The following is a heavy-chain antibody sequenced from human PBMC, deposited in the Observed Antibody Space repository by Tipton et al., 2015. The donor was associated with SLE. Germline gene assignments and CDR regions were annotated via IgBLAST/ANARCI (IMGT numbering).Heavy chain of an antibody. V-gene: IGHV4-30-2*01. Sequence: GASISSGGYSWSWFRQPPGMGLEWIGYIYHGGSTYYNPSLKSRVTISVDRSKNQFSLSLSSVTAADTAVYYCASRGEQQLTFDSWGQGILVNVSS. J-gene: IGHJ4*02. CDR2: IYHGGST. CDR3: ASRGEQQLTFDS. D-gene: IGHD1-1*01. CDR1: GASISSGGYS.